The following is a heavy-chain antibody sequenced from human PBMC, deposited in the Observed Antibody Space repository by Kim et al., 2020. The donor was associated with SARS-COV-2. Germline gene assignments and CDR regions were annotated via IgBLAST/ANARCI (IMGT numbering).Heavy chain of an antibody. Sequence: ASVKVSCKVSGYTLTELSMHWVLQAPGKGLEWMGGFDPEDGETIYAQKFQGRVTMTEDTSTDTAYMELSSLRSEDTAVYYCATFWATMRYYWFDPWGQGTLVTVSS. CDR2: FDPEDGET. CDR3: ATFWATMRYYWFDP. J-gene: IGHJ5*02. D-gene: IGHD5-12*01. V-gene: IGHV1-24*01. CDR1: GYTLTELS.